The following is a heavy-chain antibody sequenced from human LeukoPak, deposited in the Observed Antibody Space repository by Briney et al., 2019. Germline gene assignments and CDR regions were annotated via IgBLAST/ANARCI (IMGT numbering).Heavy chain of an antibody. J-gene: IGHJ4*02. CDR2: INHSGST. V-gene: IGHV4-34*01. D-gene: IGHD3-10*01. CDR1: GGSFSGYY. CDR3: ARGKRPSTITMVRGVPDY. Sequence: SETLSLTCAVYGGSFSGYYWSWIRQPPGKGLEWIGEINHSGSTNYNPSLKSRVTISVDTSKNQFSLKLSSVTAADTAVYYCARGKRPSTITMVRGVPDYWGQGTLVTVSS.